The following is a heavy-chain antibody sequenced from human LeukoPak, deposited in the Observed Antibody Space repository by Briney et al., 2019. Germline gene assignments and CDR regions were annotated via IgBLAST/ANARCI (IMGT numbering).Heavy chain of an antibody. D-gene: IGHD1-26*01. CDR2: ISSSSSYI. Sequence: GGSLRLSCAASGFTFSSYSMNWVRQAPGKGLEWVSSISSSSSYIYYADSVKGRFTISRDNSKNTLYLQMNSLRAEDTAVYYCARTGPGSYFQRMTDAFDIWGQGTMVTVSS. CDR1: GFTFSSYS. J-gene: IGHJ3*02. V-gene: IGHV3-21*01. CDR3: ARTGPGSYFQRMTDAFDI.